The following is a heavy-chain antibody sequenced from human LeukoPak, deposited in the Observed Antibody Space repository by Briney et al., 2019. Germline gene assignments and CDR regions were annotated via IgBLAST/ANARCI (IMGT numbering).Heavy chain of an antibody. Sequence: GGSLRLSCTASGFTFGVYAMSWVRKAPGKGLEWVGFIRSKAYGGTTEYAASVKGRFTISRDDPKSIAYLQMNSLKTEDTAVYYCTGINEDGYSGYEPVDYWGQGTLVTVSS. V-gene: IGHV3-49*04. CDR2: IRSKAYGGTT. CDR1: GFTFGVYA. J-gene: IGHJ4*02. CDR3: TGINEDGYSGYEPVDY. D-gene: IGHD5-12*01.